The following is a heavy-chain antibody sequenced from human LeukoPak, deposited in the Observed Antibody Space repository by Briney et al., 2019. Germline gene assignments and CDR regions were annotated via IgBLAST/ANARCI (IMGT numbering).Heavy chain of an antibody. J-gene: IGHJ3*02. CDR3: ASDHPPEMATIKLGAFDI. CDR2: ISASGYNT. D-gene: IGHD5-24*01. CDR1: GFTFSSCG. Sequence: GGTLRLSCAASGFTFSSCGLSWVRQAPGKGLEWVSTISASGYNTYYADSVQGRFTISRDNSKNTLYLQMNSPRAEDTAVYYCASDHPPEMATIKLGAFDIWGQGTMVTVSS. V-gene: IGHV3-23*01.